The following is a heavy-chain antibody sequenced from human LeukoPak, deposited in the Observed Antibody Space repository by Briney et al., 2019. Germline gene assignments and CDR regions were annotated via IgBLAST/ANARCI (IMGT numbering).Heavy chain of an antibody. CDR3: AKADFSGFEDY. J-gene: IGHJ4*02. V-gene: IGHV3-30*18. CDR2: ISSDVSTK. Sequence: GGSLRLSCAASGFTFSSYGMHWVRQAPGKGLEWVAVISSDVSTKYYVDSVKGRFTISRDSSKNTLYLQMNSLRAEDTAVYYCAKADFSGFEDYWGQGTLVTVSS. CDR1: GFTFSSYG. D-gene: IGHD5-12*01.